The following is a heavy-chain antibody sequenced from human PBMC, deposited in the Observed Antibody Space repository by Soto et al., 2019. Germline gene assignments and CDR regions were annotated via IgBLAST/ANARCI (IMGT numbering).Heavy chain of an antibody. D-gene: IGHD5-12*01. CDR3: ARLRRGYSGYDAPDY. CDR2: IYYSGST. Sequence: SETLSLTCAVSGGSISSGGYSWSWIRQPPGKGLEWIGYIYYSGSTNYNPSLKSRVTISVDTSKNQFSLKLSSVTAADTAVYYCARLRRGYSGYDAPDYWGQGTLVTVSS. V-gene: IGHV4-61*08. J-gene: IGHJ4*02. CDR1: GGSISSGGYS.